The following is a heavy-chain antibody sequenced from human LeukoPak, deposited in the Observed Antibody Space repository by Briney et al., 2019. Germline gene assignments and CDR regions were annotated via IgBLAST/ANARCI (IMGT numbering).Heavy chain of an antibody. CDR2: IYYSGST. D-gene: IGHD6-13*01. J-gene: IGHJ5*02. Sequence: SETLSLTCTVSGGSISSGGYYWSWIRQHPGKGLEWIGYIYYSGSTYYNPSLKSRVTISVDTSKNQFSLKLSSVTAADTAVYYCARVVRAAAGTRFDPWGQGTLVTVSS. CDR1: GGSISSGGYY. CDR3: ARVVRAAAGTRFDP. V-gene: IGHV4-31*03.